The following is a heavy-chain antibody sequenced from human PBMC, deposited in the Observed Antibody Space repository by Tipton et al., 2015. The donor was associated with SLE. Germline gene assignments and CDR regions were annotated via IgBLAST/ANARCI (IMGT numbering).Heavy chain of an antibody. CDR3: ARRRWSDDAFDI. D-gene: IGHD3-3*01. CDR2: IYPGDSDT. Sequence: QLVQSGAEVKKPGESLKISCQASGYNFATYWIGWVRQMPGKGLESLGMIYPGDSDTKYNPSFQGLVSLSADKSINTAYLQWTSLEASDTAVYYCARRRWSDDAFDIWGQGTNITVSS. CDR1: GYNFATYW. V-gene: IGHV5-51*03. J-gene: IGHJ3*02.